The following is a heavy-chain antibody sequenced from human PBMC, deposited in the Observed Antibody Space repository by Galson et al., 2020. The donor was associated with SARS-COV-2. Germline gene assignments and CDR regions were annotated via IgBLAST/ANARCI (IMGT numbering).Heavy chain of an antibody. D-gene: IGHD3-3*01. CDR3: ARNPLLLEWLSLYFDY. CDR2: INHSGST. Sequence: SETLSLTCAVYGGSFSGYYWSWIRQPPGKGLEWIGEINHSGSTNYNPSLKSRVTISVDTSKNQFSLKLSSVTAADTAVYYCARNPLLLEWLSLYFDYWGQGTLVTVSS. CDR1: GGSFSGYY. J-gene: IGHJ4*02. V-gene: IGHV4-34*01.